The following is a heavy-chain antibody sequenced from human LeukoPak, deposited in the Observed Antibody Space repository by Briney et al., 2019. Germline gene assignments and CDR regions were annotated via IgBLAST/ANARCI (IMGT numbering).Heavy chain of an antibody. Sequence: SETLSLTCTVSGGSISSYYWSWIRQPPGKGLEWIGYIYYSGSTNYNPSLKSRVTISVDTSKNQFSLKLSSVTAADTAVYYCARETGYCSSTSCPASYYYYYYMGVWGKGTTVTVSS. J-gene: IGHJ6*03. CDR2: IYYSGST. CDR3: ARETGYCSSTSCPASYYYYYYMGV. CDR1: GGSISSYY. V-gene: IGHV4-59*01. D-gene: IGHD2-2*01.